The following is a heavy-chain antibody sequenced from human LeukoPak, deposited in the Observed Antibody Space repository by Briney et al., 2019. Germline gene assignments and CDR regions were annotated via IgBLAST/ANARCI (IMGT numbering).Heavy chain of an antibody. J-gene: IGHJ5*02. Sequence: GGSLRLSCAASGFTFSSYGMHWVRQAPGKGLEWVAVIWYDGSNKYYADSVKGRFTISRDNSKNTLYLQMNSLRAEDTAVYYCARGIVVAPRGWDNWFDPWGQGTLVTVSS. CDR1: GFTFSSYG. CDR2: IWYDGSNK. D-gene: IGHD3-22*01. V-gene: IGHV3-33*01. CDR3: ARGIVVAPRGWDNWFDP.